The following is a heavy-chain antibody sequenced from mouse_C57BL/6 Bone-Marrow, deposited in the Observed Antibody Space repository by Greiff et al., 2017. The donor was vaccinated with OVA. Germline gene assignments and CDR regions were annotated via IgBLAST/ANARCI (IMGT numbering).Heavy chain of an antibody. CDR1: EYEFPSHD. D-gene: IGHD1-1*01. Sequence: EVQRVESGGGLVQPGESLKLSCESSEYEFPSHDMSWVRKPPEKRLELVAVINSDGGSTYYPDTMERRCIISKNTTKKAQYQQMSSLRSEDAALYCCAKHAYYAFWGQGTLVTVSA. V-gene: IGHV5-2*01. J-gene: IGHJ3*01. CDR3: AKHAYYAF. CDR2: INSDGGST.